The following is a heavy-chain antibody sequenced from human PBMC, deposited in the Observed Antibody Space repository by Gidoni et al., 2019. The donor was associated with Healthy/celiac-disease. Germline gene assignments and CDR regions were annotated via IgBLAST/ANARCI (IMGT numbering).Heavy chain of an antibody. D-gene: IGHD3-9*01. CDR3: ASDPGATGYYSPIVY. J-gene: IGHJ4*02. CDR1: GFTFSSYA. Sequence: QVQLVESGGGVVQPGRSLKLSCAASGFTFSSYAMHWVRQAPGKGLEWVAVISYDGSNKYYADSVKGRFTISRDNSKNTLYLQMTSLRAEDTAVYYCASDPGATGYYSPIVYWGQGTLVTVSS. V-gene: IGHV3-30-3*01. CDR2: ISYDGSNK.